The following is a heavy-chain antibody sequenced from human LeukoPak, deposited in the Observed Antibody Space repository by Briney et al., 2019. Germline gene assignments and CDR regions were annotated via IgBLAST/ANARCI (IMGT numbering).Heavy chain of an antibody. J-gene: IGHJ6*04. D-gene: IGHD3-10*02. Sequence: GGSLRLSCAASGFTFSSYRMHWVRHAPGKGLVWVSRINSDGSSTSYADSVKGRFTISRDNAKNSLYLQMNSLRAEDTAVYYCAELGITMIGGVWGKGTTVTISS. V-gene: IGHV3-74*01. CDR1: GFTFSSYR. CDR2: INSDGSST. CDR3: AELGITMIGGV.